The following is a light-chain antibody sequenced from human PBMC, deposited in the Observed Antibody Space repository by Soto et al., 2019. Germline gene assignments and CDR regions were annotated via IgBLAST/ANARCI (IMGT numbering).Light chain of an antibody. CDR2: GAS. J-gene: IGKJ3*01. V-gene: IGKV3-20*01. Sequence: EIVLTQSPGTLSLSPVERATLSCRASQSVGSSYLAWYQQKPGQAPRVLIYGASSRATGIPDRFSGSGSGTDFTLTISRLEPEDFAVYYCQQYATSPFTFGPGTKVDI. CDR1: QSVGSSY. CDR3: QQYATSPFT.